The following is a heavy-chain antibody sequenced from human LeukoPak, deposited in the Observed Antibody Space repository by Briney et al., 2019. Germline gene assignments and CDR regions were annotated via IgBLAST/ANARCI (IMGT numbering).Heavy chain of an antibody. CDR2: IYYSGST. V-gene: IGHV4-59*01. J-gene: IGHJ5*02. CDR1: GGSISSYY. Sequence: PSETLSLTCTVSGGSISSYYWSWIRQPPGKGLEWIGYIYYSGSTNYNPSLKSRVTISVDTSKNQFSLKLSSVTAADTAVYYCAREQYYYGSGSYSSWFDPWGQGTLVTVSS. CDR3: AREQYYYGSGSYSSWFDP. D-gene: IGHD3-10*01.